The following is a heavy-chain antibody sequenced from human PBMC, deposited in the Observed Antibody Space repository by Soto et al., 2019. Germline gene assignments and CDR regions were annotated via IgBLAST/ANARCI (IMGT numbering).Heavy chain of an antibody. D-gene: IGHD6-13*01. CDR3: ASRHSSPYFDY. CDR1: GGSSSSGDYD. V-gene: IGHV4-30-4*01. Sequence: QLQLQESGPGLVKPSQTLSLTGTVSGGSSSSGDYDWSWFRQPPGKGLEWIGSIYYSGSTYYNPSLKSRVTISVDTSKNQFPLKLNSVTAADTAVYYCASRHSSPYFDYWGQGTLVTVSS. J-gene: IGHJ4*02. CDR2: IYYSGST.